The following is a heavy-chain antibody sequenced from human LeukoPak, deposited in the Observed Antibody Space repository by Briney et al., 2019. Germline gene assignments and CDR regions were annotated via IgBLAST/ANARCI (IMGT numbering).Heavy chain of an antibody. Sequence: GGSLRLSCAASGFTFSSYGMHWVRQAPGKGLEWVAVIWYDGSNKYYADSVKGRFTISRDNSKNTLYLQMNSLRAEDTAVYYCARDGQLWSYYYGMDVWGQGTTVTVSS. J-gene: IGHJ6*02. V-gene: IGHV3-33*01. CDR2: IWYDGSNK. D-gene: IGHD5-18*01. CDR1: GFTFSSYG. CDR3: ARDGQLWSYYYGMDV.